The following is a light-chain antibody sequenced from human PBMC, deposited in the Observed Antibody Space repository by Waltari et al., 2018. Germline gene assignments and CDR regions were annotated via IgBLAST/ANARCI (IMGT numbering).Light chain of an antibody. Sequence: SYELTQPPSVSVSPGQTARITCSGDALPKQYAYWYQQKPGQAPVLVIYKDRERPSWITERFSGSSSGTTVTLTISGVQAEDEADYYCQSADSSGTYVFGTGTKVTVL. V-gene: IGLV3-25*03. CDR2: KDR. J-gene: IGLJ1*01. CDR1: ALPKQY. CDR3: QSADSSGTYV.